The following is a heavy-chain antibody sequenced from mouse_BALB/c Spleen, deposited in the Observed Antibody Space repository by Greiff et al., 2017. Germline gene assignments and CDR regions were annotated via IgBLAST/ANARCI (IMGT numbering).Heavy chain of an antibody. D-gene: IGHD1-1*01. CDR2: ILPGSGST. CDR1: GYTFSSYW. Sequence: QVQLQQSGAELMKPGASVKISCKATGYTFSSYWIEWVKQRPGHGLEWIGEILPGSGSTNYNEKFKGKATFTADTSSNTAYMQLSSLTSEDSAVYYCARRTTTVRGFAYWGQGTLVTVSA. J-gene: IGHJ3*01. CDR3: ARRTTTVRGFAY. V-gene: IGHV1-9*01.